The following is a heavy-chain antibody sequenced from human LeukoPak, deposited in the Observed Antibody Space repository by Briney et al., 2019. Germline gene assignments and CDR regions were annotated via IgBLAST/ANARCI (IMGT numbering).Heavy chain of an antibody. D-gene: IGHD4-17*01. V-gene: IGHV3-7*03. CDR1: GFSFSSSW. Sequence: GGSLRLSCAASGFSFSSSWISWVRQAPGKGLEWVANIKLDGSEKYFVDSVKGRFTISRDNAKNSLYLQMNSLRAEDTAVYYCAREFAVPYYFDYWGQGTLVTVSS. J-gene: IGHJ4*02. CDR2: IKLDGSEK. CDR3: AREFAVPYYFDY.